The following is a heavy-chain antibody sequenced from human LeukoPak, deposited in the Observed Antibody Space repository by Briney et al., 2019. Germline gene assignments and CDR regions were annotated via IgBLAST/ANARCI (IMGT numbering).Heavy chain of an antibody. CDR1: GGSISSSSYY. CDR2: IYYSGST. V-gene: IGHV4-39*01. D-gene: IGHD3-22*01. J-gene: IGHJ3*02. CDR3: AIHSSGYSGDAFDI. Sequence: PSETPSLTCTVSGGSISSSSYYWGWIRQPPGKGLEWIGSIYYSGSTYYNPSLKSRVTISVDTSKNQFSLKLSSVTAADTAVYYCAIHSSGYSGDAFDIWGQGTMVTVSS.